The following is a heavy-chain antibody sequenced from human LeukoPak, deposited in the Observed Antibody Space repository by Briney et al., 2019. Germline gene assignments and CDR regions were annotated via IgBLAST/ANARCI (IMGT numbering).Heavy chain of an antibody. CDR1: GFTFSSYS. V-gene: IGHV3-21*01. CDR3: AREARYCSSPSCYQYFDY. D-gene: IGHD2-2*01. CDR2: ISSSSSYI. Sequence: GGSLRLSCAASGFTFSSYSMNWVRQAPGKGLEWVSSISSSSSYIYYADSVKGRFTISRDNAKNSLYLQMNSLRAEDTAVYYCAREARYCSSPSCYQYFDYWGQGTLVTVSS. J-gene: IGHJ4*02.